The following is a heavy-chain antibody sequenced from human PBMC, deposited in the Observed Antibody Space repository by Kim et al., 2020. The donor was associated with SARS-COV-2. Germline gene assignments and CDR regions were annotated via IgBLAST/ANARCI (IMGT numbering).Heavy chain of an antibody. D-gene: IGHD3-10*01. Sequence: SETLSLTCTVSGGSISSYYWSWIRQPPGKGLEWIGYIYYSGSTNYNPSLKSRVTISVDTSKNQFSLKLSSVTAADTAVYYCARDVGEGGSGNSGAFDIWGQGTMVTVSS. CDR3: ARDVGEGGSGNSGAFDI. CDR1: GGSISSYY. V-gene: IGHV4-59*01. CDR2: IYYSGST. J-gene: IGHJ3*02.